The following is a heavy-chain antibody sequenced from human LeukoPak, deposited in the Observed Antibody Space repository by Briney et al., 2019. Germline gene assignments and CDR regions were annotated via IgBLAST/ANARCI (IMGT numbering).Heavy chain of an antibody. V-gene: IGHV4-4*07. D-gene: IGHD6-13*01. Sequence: PSETLSLTCSVSGGSISSYYWSWIRQPAGKGLEWIGRIYTSGSTNYNPSLKSRVTMSVDTSKNQFSLKLSSVTAADTAVYYCARGIIAAAGRSFYFDYWGQGTLVTVPS. CDR1: GGSISSYY. CDR3: ARGIIAAAGRSFYFDY. CDR2: IYTSGST. J-gene: IGHJ4*02.